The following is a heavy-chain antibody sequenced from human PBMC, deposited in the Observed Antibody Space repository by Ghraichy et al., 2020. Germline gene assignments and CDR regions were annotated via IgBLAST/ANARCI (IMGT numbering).Heavy chain of an antibody. J-gene: IGHJ4*02. V-gene: IGHV4-39*01. Sequence: SETLSLTCTVSGGSIGSSVYYWGWIRQPPGKGLEWIGIIYSDGRTYYNPSLESRVTISADTSKNQFSLKLSSVTAADTAVYFCARQTPYSSAKSIDYWGQGTLVTVSS. CDR1: GGSIGSSVYY. CDR2: IYSDGRT. D-gene: IGHD6-19*01. CDR3: ARQTPYSSAKSIDY.